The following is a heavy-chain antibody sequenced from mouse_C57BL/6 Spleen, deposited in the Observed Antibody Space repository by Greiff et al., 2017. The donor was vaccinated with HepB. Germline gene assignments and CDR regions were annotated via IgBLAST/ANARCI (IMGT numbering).Heavy chain of an antibody. D-gene: IGHD1-1*01. Sequence: VQLQQSGPELVKPGASVKMSCKASGYTFTDYNMHWVKQSHGKSLEWIGYINPNNGGTSYNQKFKGKATLTVNKSSSTAYMELRSLTSEDSAVYYCAREAGSSPWFAYWGQGTLVTVSA. V-gene: IGHV1-22*01. CDR2: INPNNGGT. CDR1: GYTFTDYN. CDR3: AREAGSSPWFAY. J-gene: IGHJ3*01.